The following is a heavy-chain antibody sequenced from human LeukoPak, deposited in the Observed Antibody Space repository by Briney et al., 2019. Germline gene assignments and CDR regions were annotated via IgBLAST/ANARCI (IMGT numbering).Heavy chain of an antibody. V-gene: IGHV3-23*01. CDR3: AKDIAADDY. CDR2: ISGSGGST. CDR1: GFIFSDYS. D-gene: IGHD6-13*01. Sequence: PGGSLRLSCAASGFIFSDYSMNWVRQAPGKGLEWVSAISGSGGSTYYADSVKGRFTISRDNSKNTLYLQMNSLRAEDTAVYYCAKDIAADDYWGQGTLVTVSS. J-gene: IGHJ4*02.